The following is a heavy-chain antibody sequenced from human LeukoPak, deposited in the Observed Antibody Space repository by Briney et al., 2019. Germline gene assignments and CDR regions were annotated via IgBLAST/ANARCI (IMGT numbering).Heavy chain of an antibody. Sequence: GGSLRLSCAASGFTFSSYAMHWVRQAPGKGLEWVAVISYDGSNKYYADSVKGRFTISRDNAKNSLYLQMNSLRAEDTAVYYCARDFQGGLVGMDVWGQGTTVTVSS. D-gene: IGHD6-6*01. CDR3: ARDFQGGLVGMDV. J-gene: IGHJ6*02. V-gene: IGHV3-30*04. CDR1: GFTFSSYA. CDR2: ISYDGSNK.